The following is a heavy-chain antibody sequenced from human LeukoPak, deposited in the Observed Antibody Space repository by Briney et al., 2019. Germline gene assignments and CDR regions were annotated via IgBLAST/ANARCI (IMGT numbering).Heavy chain of an antibody. CDR3: ASISHVWSGYYTAHFDY. CDR2: INPNSGDT. Sequence: ASVKVSCKTSGYTFTDYYMHWVRQAPRQGLEWMGWINPNSGDTNYAQKFQGRVTMTRDTSITTAYMELSRLKSDDTAVYYCASISHVWSGYYTAHFDYWGQGTLVTVSS. D-gene: IGHD3-3*02. V-gene: IGHV1-2*02. CDR1: GYTFTDYY. J-gene: IGHJ4*02.